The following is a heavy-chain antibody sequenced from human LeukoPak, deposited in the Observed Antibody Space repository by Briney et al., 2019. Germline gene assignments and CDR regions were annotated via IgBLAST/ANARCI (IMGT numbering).Heavy chain of an antibody. CDR1: GFTFSSYA. CDR3: ARGFRDRLLSPAYYFDY. D-gene: IGHD2-21*02. J-gene: IGHJ4*02. CDR2: ISYDGSNK. Sequence: GGSLRLSCAASGFTFSSYAMHWVRQAPGKGLEWVAVISYDGSNKYYADSVKGRFTISRDNSKNTLYLQMNSLRAEDTAVYYCARGFRDRLLSPAYYFDYWGQGTLVTVSS. V-gene: IGHV3-30-3*01.